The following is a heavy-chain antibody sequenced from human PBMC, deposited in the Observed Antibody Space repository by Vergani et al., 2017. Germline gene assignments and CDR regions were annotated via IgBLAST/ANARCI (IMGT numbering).Heavy chain of an antibody. D-gene: IGHD6-13*01. Sequence: QLQLQESDPGLVKPSETLSLTCTVSGGSIRSTFYYWGWLRQPPGKGLEWIGTIYYSGSTYYNQSLKSRVTISVDTSKNQFSLKLNSVTAADTAVYYCARHKEQLVPGNYYYYYYMDVWGKGTTVTVSS. CDR2: IYYSGST. CDR3: ARHKEQLVPGNYYYYYYMDV. J-gene: IGHJ6*03. CDR1: GGSIRSTFYY. V-gene: IGHV4-39*01.